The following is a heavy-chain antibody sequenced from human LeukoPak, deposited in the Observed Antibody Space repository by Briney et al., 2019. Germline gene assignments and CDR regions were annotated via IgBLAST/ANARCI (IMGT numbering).Heavy chain of an antibody. Sequence: SETLSLTCTVSGGSINNYYWSWIRQPAGKGLEWIGRIYTRGSSNYNPSLKSRVTMSVDTSKNQFSLKLSSVTAADTAVYYCARGRYCSADICSGGDAFDIWGQGTMVSVSS. CDR3: ARGRYCSADICSGGDAFDI. CDR1: GGSINNYY. J-gene: IGHJ3*02. CDR2: IYTRGSS. V-gene: IGHV4-4*07. D-gene: IGHD2-15*01.